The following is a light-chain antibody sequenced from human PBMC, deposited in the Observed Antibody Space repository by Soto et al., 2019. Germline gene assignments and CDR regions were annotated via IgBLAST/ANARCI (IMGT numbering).Light chain of an antibody. CDR3: LSYTSSSTYV. V-gene: IGLV2-14*01. J-gene: IGLJ1*01. CDR1: SSDVGGYNY. CDR2: DVR. Sequence: QSALTQPASVSGSPGQSITISCTGTSSDVGGYNYVSWYQQHPGKAPXSRIYDVRXRLXXXSNRFSGSXSGNTASLTISGXXXXXXXXYYCLSYTSSSTYVFGNGTKLTVL.